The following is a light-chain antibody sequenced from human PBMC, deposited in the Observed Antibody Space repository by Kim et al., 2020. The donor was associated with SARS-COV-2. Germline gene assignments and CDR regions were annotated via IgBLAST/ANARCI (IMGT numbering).Light chain of an antibody. CDR2: STS. V-gene: IGLV7-43*01. CDR1: TGTVTGGDY. Sequence: GTVTLTCASSTGTVTGGDYPNWYQQKPGQAPRALIYSTSNKHSWTPDRFSGSLLGGQAALTLSGVQPEDEAEYYCLLYYGCDQPWAFGGGTKLTVL. CDR3: LLYYGCDQPWA. J-gene: IGLJ3*02.